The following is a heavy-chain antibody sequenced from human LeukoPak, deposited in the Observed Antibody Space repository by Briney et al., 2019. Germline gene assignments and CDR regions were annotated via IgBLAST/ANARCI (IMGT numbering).Heavy chain of an antibody. V-gene: IGHV1-2*02. D-gene: IGHD6-19*01. Sequence: ASVKVSCKASGYSFSGFYMHWVRQAPGQGLEWMGWIIPNTGGTNYAQKFQGRVTMTRDTTISTAYMELSSLRSDDTAVYYCAREWLIVVTGTGHLDYWGQGTLVTVYS. CDR3: AREWLIVVTGTGHLDY. CDR1: GYSFSGFY. J-gene: IGHJ4*02. CDR2: IIPNTGGT.